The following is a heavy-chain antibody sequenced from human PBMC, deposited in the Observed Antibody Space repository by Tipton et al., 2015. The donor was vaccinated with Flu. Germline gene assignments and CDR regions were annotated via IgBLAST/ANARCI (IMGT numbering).Heavy chain of an antibody. J-gene: IGHJ6*02. CDR3: ARDPTEIPYYYSHMDV. Sequence: TLSLTCAVSGYSINSGYFWGWIRQPPGKGLEWIGSMSHSGRTYYNPSLKSRVTISADTWKTQFSLKLGSVTAADTAVYYCARDPTEIPYYYSHMDVWGQGTTVTVSS. V-gene: IGHV4-38-2*02. CDR1: GYSINSGYF. CDR2: MSHSGRT.